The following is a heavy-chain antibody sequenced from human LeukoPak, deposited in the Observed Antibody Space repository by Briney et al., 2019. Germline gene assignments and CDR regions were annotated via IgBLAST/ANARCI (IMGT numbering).Heavy chain of an antibody. CDR1: GFTFSSYE. J-gene: IGHJ4*02. V-gene: IGHV3-48*03. D-gene: IGHD4/OR15-4a*01. Sequence: GGSLRLSCAASGFTFSSYEMNWVRQAPGKGLEWVSYISSSGSTIYYADSVKGRFTISRDDSKNTLYLQMNSLRAEDTAVYYCARRAGAYSHPYDYWGQGTLVTVSS. CDR2: ISSSGSTI. CDR3: ARRAGAYSHPYDY.